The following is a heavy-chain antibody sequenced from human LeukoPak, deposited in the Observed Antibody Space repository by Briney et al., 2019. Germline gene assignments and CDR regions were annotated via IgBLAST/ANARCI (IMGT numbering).Heavy chain of an antibody. Sequence: ASVKVSCKASGYTFTGYYMHWVRQAPGQGLEWMGWISAYNGNTNYAQKLQGRVTMTTDTSTSTAYMELRSLRSDDTAVYYCARRYSGYDSHYYYYMDVWGKGTTVTVSS. D-gene: IGHD5-12*01. J-gene: IGHJ6*03. CDR1: GYTFTGYY. V-gene: IGHV1-18*04. CDR2: ISAYNGNT. CDR3: ARRYSGYDSHYYYYMDV.